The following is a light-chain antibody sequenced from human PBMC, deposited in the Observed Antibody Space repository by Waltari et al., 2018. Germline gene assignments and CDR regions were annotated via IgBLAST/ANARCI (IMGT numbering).Light chain of an antibody. V-gene: IGLV7-46*01. CDR2: DTA. CDR1: TGPVTSPHY. CDR3: LLSYNDVRV. Sequence: QAVVTQEPSLTVSPGGKVTLTCGYSTGPVTSPHYTSWFQQKPGQAPMTLLYDTANKHSWTPDRFSGSLLGGKAVLTLSGAQPEDEADYYCLLSYNDVRVFGGGTKVTVL. J-gene: IGLJ2*01.